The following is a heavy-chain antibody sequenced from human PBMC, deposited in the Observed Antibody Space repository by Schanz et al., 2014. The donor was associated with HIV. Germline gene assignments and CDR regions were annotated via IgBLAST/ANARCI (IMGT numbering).Heavy chain of an antibody. J-gene: IGHJ6*02. D-gene: IGHD1-20*01. CDR3: AKTSITLGMDV. CDR2: ISWNSDYI. V-gene: IGHV3-23*01. Sequence: EVRLLESGGGLVQRGGSLRLSCAASGFTFSSYAMSWVRLGPGKGLEWVSGISWNSDYIGYVDSVKGRFTISRVNSKNTLYLQMNSLRAEDTAIYYCAKTSITLGMDVWGQGTTVTVSS. CDR1: GFTFSSYA.